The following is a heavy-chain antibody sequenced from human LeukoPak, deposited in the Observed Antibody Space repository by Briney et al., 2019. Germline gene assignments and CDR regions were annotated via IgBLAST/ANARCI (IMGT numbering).Heavy chain of an antibody. CDR1: GGSISSYY. V-gene: IGHV4-59*08. CDR2: IYYSGST. D-gene: IGHD2-15*01. Sequence: SETLSLTCTVSGGSISSYYWSWIRQPPGKGLEWIGYIYYSGSTNYNPSLKSRVTISVDTSKNQFSLKLNSVTAADTAVYFCTRHRCNGGSCYSGLDYWGQGSLVTVSS. J-gene: IGHJ4*02. CDR3: TRHRCNGGSCYSGLDY.